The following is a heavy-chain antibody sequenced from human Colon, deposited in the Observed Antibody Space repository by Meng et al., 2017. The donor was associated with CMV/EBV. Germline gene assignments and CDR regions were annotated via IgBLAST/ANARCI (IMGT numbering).Heavy chain of an antibody. CDR3: ARDPPVLRYFDWLTNAGAYYYYGMDV. V-gene: IGHV1-69*10. CDR1: GGPFSRDA. D-gene: IGHD3-9*01. J-gene: IGHJ6*02. Sequence: SVKVSCKASGGPFSRDAIGWVRQAPGQGLEWMGGIIPIFNIANHAERFQGRVTITADTSTSTAFMELSSLRSEDTAVYYCARDPPVLRYFDWLTNAGAYYYYGMDVWGQGTTVTVSS. CDR2: IIPIFNIA.